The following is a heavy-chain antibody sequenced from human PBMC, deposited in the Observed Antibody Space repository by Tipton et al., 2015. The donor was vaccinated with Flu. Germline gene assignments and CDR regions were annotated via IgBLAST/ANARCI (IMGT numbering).Heavy chain of an antibody. Sequence: SLRLSCAASGFTFSSYAMHWVRQAPGKGLEWVALIWYDGSNKNYPDSVKGRFTISRDNSKNTVNLQMNSLRAEDRAVYYCGRGDTAMATGTIDYWGQGTVVTVSS. CDR3: GRGDTAMATGTIDY. V-gene: IGHV3-33*01. D-gene: IGHD5-18*01. CDR2: IWYDGSNK. J-gene: IGHJ4*02. CDR1: GFTFSSYA.